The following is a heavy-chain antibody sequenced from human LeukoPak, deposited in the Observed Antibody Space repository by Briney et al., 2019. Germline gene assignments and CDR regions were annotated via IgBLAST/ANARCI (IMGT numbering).Heavy chain of an antibody. Sequence: SETLSLTCAVSGYSISSGYYWGWIRQPPGKGLEWIGRIYHSGSTYYNPSLKSRVTISVDTSKNQFSLKLSSVTAADTAVYYCARGGGAFDIWGQGTMVTVSS. V-gene: IGHV4-38-2*01. CDR1: GYSISSGYY. CDR3: ARGGGAFDI. CDR2: IYHSGST. D-gene: IGHD3-16*01. J-gene: IGHJ3*02.